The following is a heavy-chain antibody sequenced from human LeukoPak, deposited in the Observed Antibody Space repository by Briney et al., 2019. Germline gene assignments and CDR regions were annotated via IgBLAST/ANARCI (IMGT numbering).Heavy chain of an antibody. V-gene: IGHV3-33*01. CDR2: VWYDGSNK. CDR3: ARDHGYAFDY. J-gene: IGHJ4*02. CDR1: GFTFSNYG. Sequence: GGSLRLSCAASGFTFSNYGMHWVRQAPGKGLGWVAVVWYDGSNKYYTDSVKGRFTISRDNSKNTLDLQMNSLRAEDTAVYYCARDHGYAFDYWGQGTLVTVSS. D-gene: IGHD5-12*01.